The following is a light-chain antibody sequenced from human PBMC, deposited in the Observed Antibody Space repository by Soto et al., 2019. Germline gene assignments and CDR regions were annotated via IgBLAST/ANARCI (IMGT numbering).Light chain of an antibody. CDR1: SSDVGGYNY. V-gene: IGLV2-14*01. J-gene: IGLJ2*01. CDR3: SSYTSSSTLVV. CDR2: DVS. Sequence: QSALTQPASVSGSPGQSITISCTGTSSDVGGYNYVSWYQQHPGKAAKLRIYDVSNRPSGVSNRFSGSKSGNTSSLTISGRQAEDEADYYCSSYTSSSTLVVFGGGTKLTVL.